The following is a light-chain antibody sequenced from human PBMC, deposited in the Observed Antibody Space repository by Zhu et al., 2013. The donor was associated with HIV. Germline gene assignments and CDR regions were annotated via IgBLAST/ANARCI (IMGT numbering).Light chain of an antibody. CDR1: QDIYSW. Sequence: DIQMTQSPSTLSASVGDRVTITCRASQDIYSWLAWYQQKPGKAPKLLIYGASSLQTGVPSRFSGSGSGTDFTLTITSVQPDDFATYYCQQSYDAPCTFGQGTRLDIK. V-gene: IGKV1-5*01. CDR3: QQSYDAPCT. CDR2: GAS. J-gene: IGKJ2*02.